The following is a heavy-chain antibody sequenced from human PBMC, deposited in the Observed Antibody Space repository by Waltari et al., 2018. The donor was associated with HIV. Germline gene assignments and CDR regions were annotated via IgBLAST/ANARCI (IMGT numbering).Heavy chain of an antibody. V-gene: IGHV5-51*01. D-gene: IGHD2-2*01. CDR1: GYNFTTYW. CDR3: ARLVYCGSARCPSGYYYSDCMGV. CDR2: IYPVDSDT. J-gene: IGHJ6*02. Sequence: EVKLVQSGAEVKKRGESLKIYCKGSGYNFTTYWIDRVRQMPGKGLVWMGIIYPVDSDTIDGLSFRGQVTIFVDKSISTAYLQWKSLRAADTAMYYCARLVYCGSARCPSGYYYSDCMGVWGQGTTVTVS.